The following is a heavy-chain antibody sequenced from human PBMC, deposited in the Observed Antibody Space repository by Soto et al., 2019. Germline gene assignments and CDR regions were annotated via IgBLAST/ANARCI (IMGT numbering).Heavy chain of an antibody. Sequence: GTSVKLSCKASGVTFTSSAVQWVRQARRQRLEWIGWFVVGSGNTNYAQKFQERVTITRDMSTSTAYMELSSLRSEDTAVYYCAAGPMVRGVISDPFGDYYYGMDVWGQGTTVTVSS. CDR1: GVTFTSSA. CDR3: AAGPMVRGVISDPFGDYYYGMDV. D-gene: IGHD3-10*01. V-gene: IGHV1-58*01. CDR2: FVVGSGNT. J-gene: IGHJ6*02.